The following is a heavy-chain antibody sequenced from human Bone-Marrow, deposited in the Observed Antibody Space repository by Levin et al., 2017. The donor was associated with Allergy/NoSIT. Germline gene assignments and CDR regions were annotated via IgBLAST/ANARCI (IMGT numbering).Heavy chain of an antibody. Sequence: SETLSLTCAVYGGSFSGYYWSWIRQPPGKGLEWIGEINHSGSTNYNPSLKSRVTISVDTSKNQFSLKLSSVTAADTAVYYCARADYCSGGSCYLVGFDPWGQGTLVTVSS. CDR3: ARADYCSGGSCYLVGFDP. V-gene: IGHV4-34*01. CDR1: GGSFSGYY. D-gene: IGHD2-15*01. J-gene: IGHJ5*02. CDR2: INHSGST.